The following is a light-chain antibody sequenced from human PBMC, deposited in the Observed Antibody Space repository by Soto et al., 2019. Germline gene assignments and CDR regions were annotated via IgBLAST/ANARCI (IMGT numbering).Light chain of an antibody. CDR1: QSLSGN. J-gene: IGKJ1*01. V-gene: IGKV3-15*01. Sequence: EIVMTQSPATLSVSPGERVTLSCRASQSLSGNLAWYQQKPGLAPRLLINRASTRDTGIPARFSGSGSETEFTLTISSLQSEDLAIYYCQQFNNWPWTFGQGTKVEIK. CDR2: RAS. CDR3: QQFNNWPWT.